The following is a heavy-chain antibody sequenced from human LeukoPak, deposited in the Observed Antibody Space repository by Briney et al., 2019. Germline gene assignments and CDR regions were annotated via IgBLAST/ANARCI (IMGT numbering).Heavy chain of an antibody. CDR2: ISSSSSYI. Sequence: GGSLRLSCAASGFAFSSYSMNWVRQAPGKGLEWVSSISSSSSYIYYADSVKGRFTISRDNSKNTLYLQMNSLRAEDTAVYYCARDILTGYYPHYYYYGMDVWGQGTTVTVSS. D-gene: IGHD3-9*01. CDR3: ARDILTGYYPHYYYYGMDV. V-gene: IGHV3-21*01. J-gene: IGHJ6*02. CDR1: GFAFSSYS.